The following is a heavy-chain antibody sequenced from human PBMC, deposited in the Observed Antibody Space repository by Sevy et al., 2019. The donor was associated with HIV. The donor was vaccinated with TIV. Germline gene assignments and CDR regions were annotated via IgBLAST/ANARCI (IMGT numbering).Heavy chain of an antibody. CDR1: GFTFSSYA. V-gene: IGHV3-30*04. CDR2: ISYDGSNK. CDR3: ARDASLSGSYSDY. J-gene: IGHJ4*02. Sequence: GGCLRLSCAASGFTFSSYAMHWVRQAPGKGLEWVAVISYDGSNKYYADSVKGRFTISRDNSKNTLYLQMNSLRAEDTAVYYCARDASLSGSYSDYWGQGTRVTVSS. D-gene: IGHD1-26*01.